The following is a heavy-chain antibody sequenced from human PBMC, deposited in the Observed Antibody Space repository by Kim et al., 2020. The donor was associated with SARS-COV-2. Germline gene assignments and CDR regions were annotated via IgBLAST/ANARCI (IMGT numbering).Heavy chain of an antibody. D-gene: IGHD6-13*01. CDR3: ARLRIAAAGVFDY. J-gene: IGHJ4*02. V-gene: IGHV4-39*01. Sequence: YNPSPKSRVNISVDTSKNQFSLKLSSVTAADTAVYYCARLRIAAAGVFDYWGQGTLVTVSS.